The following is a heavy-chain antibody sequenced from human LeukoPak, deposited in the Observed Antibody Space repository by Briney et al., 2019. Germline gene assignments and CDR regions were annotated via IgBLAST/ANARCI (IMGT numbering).Heavy chain of an antibody. CDR3: AKESGYDVDLEY. CDR1: GFTFSTYW. Sequence: PGGSLRLSCAGSGFTFSTYWMHWVRQAPGGGLVWVSGINTDGSTTRYAASVKGRFTISRDNAKNTLYQQMSGLRAEDTAVYYCAKESGYDVDLEYWGQGALVTVSS. V-gene: IGHV3-74*01. J-gene: IGHJ4*02. CDR2: INTDGSTT. D-gene: IGHD5-12*01.